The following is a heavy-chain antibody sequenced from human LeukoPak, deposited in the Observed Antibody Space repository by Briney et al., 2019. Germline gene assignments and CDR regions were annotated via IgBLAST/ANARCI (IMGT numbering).Heavy chain of an antibody. CDR3: AKIKGPAALLLDY. D-gene: IGHD2-2*01. CDR1: GFTFSSYG. V-gene: IGHV3-30*02. Sequence: GGSLRLSCAASGFTFSSYGMHWVRQAPGKGLEWVAFIRYDGSNKYYADSVKGRFTISRDNSKNTLYLQMNSLRAEDTAVYYCAKIKGPAALLLDYWGQGTLVTVSS. J-gene: IGHJ4*02. CDR2: IRYDGSNK.